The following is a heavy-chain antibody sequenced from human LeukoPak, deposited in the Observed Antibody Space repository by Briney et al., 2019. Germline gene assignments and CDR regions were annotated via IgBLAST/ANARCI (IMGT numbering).Heavy chain of an antibody. CDR3: ARGGLRYFDWLLPLDY. J-gene: IGHJ4*02. CDR1: GGSISSSSYC. Sequence: PSETLSLTCTVSGGSISSSSYCWSWIRQPPGKGLEWIGEINHSGSTNYNPSLKSRVTISVDTSKNQFSLKLSSVTAADTAVYYCARGGLRYFDWLLPLDYWGQGTLVTVSS. D-gene: IGHD3-9*01. V-gene: IGHV4-39*07. CDR2: INHSGST.